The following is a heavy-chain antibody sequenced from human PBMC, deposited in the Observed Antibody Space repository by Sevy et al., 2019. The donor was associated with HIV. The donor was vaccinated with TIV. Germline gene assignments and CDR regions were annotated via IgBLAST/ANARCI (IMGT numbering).Heavy chain of an antibody. CDR3: AREKVLRFLEWSNGMDV. V-gene: IGHV4-31*03. Sequence: SETLSLACTVSGGSISSGGYYWSWIRQRPGKGLEWIGYIYYSGSTYYNPSLKSRVTISVDTSKNQFSLKLSSVTAADTAVYYCAREKVLRFLEWSNGMDVWGQGTTVTVSS. D-gene: IGHD3-3*01. J-gene: IGHJ6*02. CDR2: IYYSGST. CDR1: GGSISSGGYY.